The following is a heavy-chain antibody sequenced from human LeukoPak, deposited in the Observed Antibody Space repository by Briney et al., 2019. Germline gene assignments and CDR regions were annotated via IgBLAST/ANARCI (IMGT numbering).Heavy chain of an antibody. Sequence: GGSLRLTCAASGFTFSSYAMSWVRQAPGKGLEWVSAISSSGGSTYYADSVKGRFTISRDNSKNTLYLQMNSLRAEDTAVYYCAKDPRPGPFGDSTEADYWGQGTLVTVSS. CDR1: GFTFSSYA. CDR2: ISSSGGST. D-gene: IGHD3-22*01. CDR3: AKDPRPGPFGDSTEADY. J-gene: IGHJ4*02. V-gene: IGHV3-23*01.